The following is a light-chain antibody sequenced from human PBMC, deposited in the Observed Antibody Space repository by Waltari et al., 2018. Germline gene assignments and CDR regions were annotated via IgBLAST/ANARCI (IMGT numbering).Light chain of an antibody. J-gene: IGKJ4*01. V-gene: IGKV4-1*01. CDR3: QQYITTLT. Sequence: DFVMTQSPDSLAVSLGERATINCKSSQTILYSPTNRNYLAWYQQRPGPPPKLLIYWASVRASGVPDRFSGSGSGTDFTLTISSLQPEDVAVYYCQQYITTLTFGGGTKVEIK. CDR2: WAS. CDR1: QTILYSPTNRNY.